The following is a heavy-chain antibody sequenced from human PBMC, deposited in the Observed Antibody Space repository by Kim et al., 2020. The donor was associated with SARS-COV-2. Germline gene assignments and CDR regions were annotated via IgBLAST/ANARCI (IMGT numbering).Heavy chain of an antibody. CDR3: ARERYSGYDVYYYGMDV. D-gene: IGHD5-12*01. V-gene: IGHV3-53*04. J-gene: IGHJ6*02. CDR2: IYSGGST. Sequence: GGSLRLSCAASGFTVSSNYMSWVRQAPGKGLEWVSVIYSGGSTYYADSVKGRCTISRHNYKNTLYLQMNSLRAEDTAVYYCARERYSGYDVYYYGMDVWGQGTTVTVSS. CDR1: GFTVSSNY.